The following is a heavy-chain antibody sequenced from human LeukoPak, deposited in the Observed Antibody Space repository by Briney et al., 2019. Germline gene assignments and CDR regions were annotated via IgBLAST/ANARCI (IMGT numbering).Heavy chain of an antibody. V-gene: IGHV3-23*01. J-gene: IGHJ5*02. Sequence: GGSLRLSCAASGFTFSSYAMSWVRQAPGKGLEWVSAISGSGGSTYYADSVKGRFTISRDNSKNTPYLQMNSLRAEDTAVYYRAKDAANYDILILAWFDPWGQGTLVTVSS. CDR2: ISGSGGST. D-gene: IGHD3-9*01. CDR1: GFTFSSYA. CDR3: AKDAANYDILILAWFDP.